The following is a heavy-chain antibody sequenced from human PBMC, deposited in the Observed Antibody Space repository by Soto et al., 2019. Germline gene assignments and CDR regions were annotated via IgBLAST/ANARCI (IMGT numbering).Heavy chain of an antibody. V-gene: IGHV4-39*01. J-gene: IGHJ5*02. CDR1: GGSISTTSYY. CDR3: ARQDDFWGGYNSFDP. D-gene: IGHD3-3*01. Sequence: SETLALTCSVSGGSISTTSYYWAWIRQPPGKGLEWVGSIYYNGFTYYNPSLKSRLTISVDTSKHHFSLRLSSVTAADPALYYCARQDDFWGGYNSFDPWGQGTLVPVSS. CDR2: IYYNGFT.